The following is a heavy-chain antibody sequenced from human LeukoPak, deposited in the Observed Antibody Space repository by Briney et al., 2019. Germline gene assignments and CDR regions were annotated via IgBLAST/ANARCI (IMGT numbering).Heavy chain of an antibody. CDR2: INHSGST. CDR3: ARGPHSSGNYMDV. Sequence: SETLSLTCAVYGGSFSGYYWSWIRQPPGKGLEWIGEINHSGSTNYNPSLKSRVTISVDTSKNQFSLKLSSVTAADTAVYYCARGPHSSGNYMDVWGKGTTVTVSS. J-gene: IGHJ6*03. CDR1: GGSFSGYY. D-gene: IGHD6-19*01. V-gene: IGHV4-34*01.